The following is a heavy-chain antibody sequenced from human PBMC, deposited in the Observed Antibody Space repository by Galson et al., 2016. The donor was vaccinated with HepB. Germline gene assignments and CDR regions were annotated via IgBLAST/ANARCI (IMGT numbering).Heavy chain of an antibody. V-gene: IGHV5-51*01. Sequence: QSGAEVTKPGESLKISCKASGYTFTSYWIGWVRQMPGKGLGWMGVIYPADSDTRYSPTFQGQVTISADKSISTAYLQWSTLKASDTAMYYYARGGGLVSGLDVWGQGTTVTVSS. CDR2: IYPADSDT. D-gene: IGHD3-16*01. J-gene: IGHJ6*02. CDR3: ARGGGLVSGLDV. CDR1: GYTFTSYW.